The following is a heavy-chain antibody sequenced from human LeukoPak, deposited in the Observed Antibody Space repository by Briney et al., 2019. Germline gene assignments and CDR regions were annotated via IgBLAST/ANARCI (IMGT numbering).Heavy chain of an antibody. CDR2: INPSGGST. J-gene: IGHJ4*02. CDR1: GYTFTSSY. Sequence: ASVKVSCKASGYTFTSSYMHWVRQAPGQGLEWMGIINPSGGSTSYAQKFQGRVTMTRDMSTSTVYMELSSLRSEDTAVYYCARDSPAMPDDYWGQGTLVTVSS. D-gene: IGHD2-2*01. V-gene: IGHV1-46*01. CDR3: ARDSPAMPDDY.